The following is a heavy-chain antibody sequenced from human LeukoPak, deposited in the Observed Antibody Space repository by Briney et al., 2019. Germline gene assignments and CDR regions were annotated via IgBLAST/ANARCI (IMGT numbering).Heavy chain of an antibody. CDR2: ISGDGTAR. CDR1: GFTSSSYW. Sequence: GGSLRLSCAASGFTSSSYWMHWVRQVPGKGLVWVSRISGDGTARNYADSVKGRFTISRDNAKNSLYLQMNSLRVEDTAVYYCAKEGRSLQTYWGQGTLVTVSS. J-gene: IGHJ4*02. D-gene: IGHD5-24*01. CDR3: AKEGRSLQTY. V-gene: IGHV3-74*01.